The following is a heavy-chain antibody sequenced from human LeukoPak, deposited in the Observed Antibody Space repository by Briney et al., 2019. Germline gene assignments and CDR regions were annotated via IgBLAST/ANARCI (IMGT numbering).Heavy chain of an antibody. J-gene: IGHJ6*03. CDR1: GGSIRSSSYY. Sequence: SETLSLTCTVSGGSIRSSSYYWGWIRQPPGKGLEWIGSIYYSGSTYYNPSLKSRVTISVDTSKNQFSLKLSSVTAADTAVYYCARGGWSYYYMDVWGKGTTVTVSS. CDR3: ARGGWSYYYMDV. D-gene: IGHD2-15*01. CDR2: IYYSGST. V-gene: IGHV4-39*07.